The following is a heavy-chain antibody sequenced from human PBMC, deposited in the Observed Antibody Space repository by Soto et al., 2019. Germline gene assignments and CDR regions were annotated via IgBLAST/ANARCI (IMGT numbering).Heavy chain of an antibody. Sequence: ASVKVSCKASGYTFTGYYMHWVRQAPGQGLEWMGWINPNSGGTNYAQKFQGWVTMTSDTSIITAYMELSRLRSDDTAVYYCARAGTLGPTVTTMSFDPWGQGTLVTVSS. CDR1: GYTFTGYY. CDR3: ARAGTLGPTVTTMSFDP. V-gene: IGHV1-2*04. J-gene: IGHJ5*02. CDR2: INPNSGGT. D-gene: IGHD4-17*01.